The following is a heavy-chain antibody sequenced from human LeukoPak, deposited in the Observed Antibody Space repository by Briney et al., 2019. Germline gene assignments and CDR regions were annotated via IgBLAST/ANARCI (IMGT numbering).Heavy chain of an antibody. Sequence: GGSLRLSCAASGFSFRSFAMHWVRQAPGKGLEWVALISYDGTNKYYADSVKGRFTISRDNSKNTLYLQMNSLRAEDTAVYYCARDPAAGGLLWFGELPSYYMDVWGKGTTVTVSS. CDR2: ISYDGTNK. J-gene: IGHJ6*03. D-gene: IGHD3-10*01. CDR1: GFSFRSFA. CDR3: ARDPAAGGLLWFGELPSYYMDV. V-gene: IGHV3-30*04.